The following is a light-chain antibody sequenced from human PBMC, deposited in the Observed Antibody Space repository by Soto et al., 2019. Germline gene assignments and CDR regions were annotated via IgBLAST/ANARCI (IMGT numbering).Light chain of an antibody. J-gene: IGKJ3*01. Sequence: EIVLTQSPATLSLSLGEGAALSWRASQSVSGDLAWYQQKPGQAPRLLIYDGSHRATGIPARFSGSGSGTDFTLTISGLEPEDFAVYYCQQRSNWLISFGPGTKVDIK. V-gene: IGKV3-11*01. CDR2: DGS. CDR1: QSVSGD. CDR3: QQRSNWLIS.